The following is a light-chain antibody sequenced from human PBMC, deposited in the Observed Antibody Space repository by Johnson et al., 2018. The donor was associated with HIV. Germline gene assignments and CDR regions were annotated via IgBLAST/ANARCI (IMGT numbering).Light chain of an antibody. CDR3: GTWDNSRNTGAF. V-gene: IGLV1-51*02. CDR2: ENN. J-gene: IGLJ1*01. CDR1: SSNIGNNY. Sequence: QSVLTQPPSVSAAPGQKVTISCSGSSSNIGNNYVSWYQQLPGTAPKLLIYENNKRPSGIPDRFSGSKSGTSATLGITGLQTGDEDDYYCGTWDNSRNTGAFFGPGTKVTVL.